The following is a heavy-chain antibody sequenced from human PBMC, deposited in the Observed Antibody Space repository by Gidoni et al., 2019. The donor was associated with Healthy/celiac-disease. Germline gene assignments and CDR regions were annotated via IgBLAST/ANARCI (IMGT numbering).Heavy chain of an antibody. J-gene: IGHJ5*02. CDR1: GGTFSSYA. V-gene: IGHV1-69*01. CDR3: ARDSSGYHPTSDNWFDP. Sequence: QVQLVQSGAEVKKPGSSVKVSCKASGGTFSSYAISWVRQAPGQGLEWMGGIIPIFGTANYAQKFQGRVTITADESTSTAYMELSSLRSEDTAVYYCARDSSGYHPTSDNWFDPWGQGTLVTVSS. D-gene: IGHD3-22*01. CDR2: IIPIFGTA.